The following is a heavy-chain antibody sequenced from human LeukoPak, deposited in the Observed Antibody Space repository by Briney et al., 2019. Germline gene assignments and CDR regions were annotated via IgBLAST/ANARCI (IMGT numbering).Heavy chain of an antibody. CDR1: GYTFTSYG. CDR2: ISAYNGNT. CDR3: ARDVDTAMVTITPSRLLGKVDY. D-gene: IGHD5-18*01. Sequence: ASVKVSCKASGYTFTSYGISWVRQAPGQGLEWMGWISAYNGNTNYAQKLQGRVTMTTDTSTSTAYMELRSLRSDDTAVYYCARDVDTAMVTITPSRLLGKVDYWGQGTLVTVSS. V-gene: IGHV1-18*01. J-gene: IGHJ4*02.